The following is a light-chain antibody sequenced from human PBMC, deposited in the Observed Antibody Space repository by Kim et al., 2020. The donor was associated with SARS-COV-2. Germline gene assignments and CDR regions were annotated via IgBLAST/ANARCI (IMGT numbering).Light chain of an antibody. Sequence: EVVLTQSPGTLSLSPGERATLSCRASQSFSSSSLAWYQQKPGQAPRLLIYGASNRATGIPDRFSGSGSGTDFTLTISRLEPEDFAVYYCQQYGSSPLTFGGGTKVDIK. J-gene: IGKJ4*01. V-gene: IGKV3-20*01. CDR1: QSFSSSS. CDR2: GAS. CDR3: QQYGSSPLT.